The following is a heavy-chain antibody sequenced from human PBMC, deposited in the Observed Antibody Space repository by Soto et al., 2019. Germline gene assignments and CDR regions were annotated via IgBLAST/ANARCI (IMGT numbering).Heavy chain of an antibody. Sequence: PGESLKISCKGSGYSFSNYWIGWVRQMPGKGLDWMGIIYPGDSDTIYSPSFQGQVTINPDTSNNQLSLQLNSVTPDDTAVYYCARLIGNSWLDSWGQGTLVTVSS. J-gene: IGHJ5*01. CDR1: GYSFSNYW. CDR3: ARLIGNSWLDS. V-gene: IGHV5-51*01. CDR2: IYPGDSDT.